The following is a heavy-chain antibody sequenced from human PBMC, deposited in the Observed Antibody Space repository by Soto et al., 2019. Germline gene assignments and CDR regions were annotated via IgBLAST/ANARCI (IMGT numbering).Heavy chain of an antibody. Sequence: PGGSLRLSCAASGFTFSSYAMHWVRQAPGKGLEWVAVISYDGSNKYYADSVKGRFTISRDNSKNTLYLQMNSLRAEDTAVYYCARDSARQRVGAAGFWGQGTLVTVS. CDR1: GFTFSSYA. CDR2: ISYDGSNK. V-gene: IGHV3-30-3*01. D-gene: IGHD1-26*01. CDR3: ARDSARQRVGAAGF. J-gene: IGHJ4*02.